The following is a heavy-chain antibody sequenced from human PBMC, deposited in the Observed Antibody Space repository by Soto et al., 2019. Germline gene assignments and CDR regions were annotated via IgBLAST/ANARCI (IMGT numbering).Heavy chain of an antibody. Sequence: LETMPVRCTVSGCSISSSSYYLGWIRQPPGKGLEWIGSIYYSGSTYYNPSLESRVTISVDTSKNQFSLKLSSVTAADTAVYYCVGDSSGYFRYWGQGTLVTVSS. CDR1: GCSISSSSYY. V-gene: IGHV4-39*01. CDR2: IYYSGST. CDR3: VGDSSGYFRY. J-gene: IGHJ4*02. D-gene: IGHD3-22*01.